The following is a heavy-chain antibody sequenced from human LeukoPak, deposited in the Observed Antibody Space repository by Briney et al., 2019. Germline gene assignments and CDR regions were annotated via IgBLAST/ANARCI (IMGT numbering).Heavy chain of an antibody. CDR3: ARRGLMVRRDNWFDP. D-gene: IGHD3-10*01. V-gene: IGHV4-34*01. Sequence: SETLSLTCAVYGGSFSGYYWSWIRQPPGKGLEWIGEINHSGSTNYNPSLKSRVTISVDTSKNQFSLKLSSVTAADTAVYYCARRGLMVRRDNWFDPWGQGTLVTVSS. CDR1: GGSFSGYY. J-gene: IGHJ5*02. CDR2: INHSGST.